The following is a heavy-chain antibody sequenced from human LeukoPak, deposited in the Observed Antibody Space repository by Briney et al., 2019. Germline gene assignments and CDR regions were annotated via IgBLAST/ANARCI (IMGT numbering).Heavy chain of an antibody. CDR2: INPNSGGT. V-gene: IGHV1-2*02. D-gene: IGHD2-2*01. Sequence: ASVKVSCKASGYTFTDYYMHWVRQAPGQGLEWMGWINPNSGGTNYAQKFQGRVTMTRDTSISTAYMELSRLRSDDTAVYYCAREGGIVVPALRVTYNWFDPWGQGTLVTVSS. J-gene: IGHJ5*02. CDR1: GYTFTDYY. CDR3: AREGGIVVPALRVTYNWFDP.